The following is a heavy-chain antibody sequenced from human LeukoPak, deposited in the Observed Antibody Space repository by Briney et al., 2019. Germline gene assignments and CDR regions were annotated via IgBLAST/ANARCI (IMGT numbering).Heavy chain of an antibody. CDR2: ISSSSSYI. Sequence: GGSLRLSCAASGFTFSSYSMNWVRQAPGKGLEWVSSISSSSSYIYYADSVKGRFTISRDNSKNTLYLQMNSLRAEDTAVYYCARDNAYGWFDPWGQGTLVTVSS. CDR1: GFTFSSYS. D-gene: IGHD3-16*01. CDR3: ARDNAYGWFDP. V-gene: IGHV3-21*04. J-gene: IGHJ5*02.